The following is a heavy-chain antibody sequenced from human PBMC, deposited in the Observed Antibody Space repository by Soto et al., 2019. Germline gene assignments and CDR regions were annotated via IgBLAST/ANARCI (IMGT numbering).Heavy chain of an antibody. D-gene: IGHD6-13*01. V-gene: IGHV3-15*01. CDR3: TTEHASGYSSSWYWDY. J-gene: IGHJ4*02. Sequence: GGSLRLSCAASGFTFSNAWMSWVRQAPGKGLEWVGRIKSKTDGGTTDYAAPVKGRFTISRDDSKNTLYLQMNSLKTEDSAVYYCTTEHASGYSSSWYWDYWGQGTLGTVSS. CDR2: IKSKTDGGTT. CDR1: GFTFSNAW.